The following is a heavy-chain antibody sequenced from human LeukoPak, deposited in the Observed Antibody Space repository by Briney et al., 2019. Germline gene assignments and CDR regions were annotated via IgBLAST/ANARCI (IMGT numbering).Heavy chain of an antibody. CDR1: GDSIGRGSYY. V-gene: IGHV4-61*02. J-gene: IGHJ4*02. D-gene: IGHD5-18*01. CDR3: ARDICGYNYGCFDS. CDR2: IFNTGST. Sequence: SETLSLTCAVSGDSIGRGSYYWGWIRQPAGKAPEWIGRIFNTGSTSYNPSLKSRVTISVDTSKNQFSLNLRSVTAADTAVYYCARDICGYNYGCFDSWGQGTLVTVSS.